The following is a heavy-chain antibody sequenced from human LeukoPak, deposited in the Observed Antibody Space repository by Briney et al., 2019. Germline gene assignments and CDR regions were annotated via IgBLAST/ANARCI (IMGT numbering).Heavy chain of an antibody. J-gene: IGHJ5*02. Sequence: GASVTVSCTASGYTFTSYYMHWVRQAPGQGLEWMGIINASGGSTNYAQKFQGRVTMTRATSTRTVYMELSSLTSEDTAVYYCARDRGIAVAETWFDPWGQGTLVTVSS. D-gene: IGHD6-13*01. V-gene: IGHV1-46*01. CDR2: INASGGST. CDR1: GYTFTSYY. CDR3: ARDRGIAVAETWFDP.